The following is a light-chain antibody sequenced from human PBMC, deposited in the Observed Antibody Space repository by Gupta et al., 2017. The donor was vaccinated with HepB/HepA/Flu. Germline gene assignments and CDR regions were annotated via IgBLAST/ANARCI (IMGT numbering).Light chain of an antibody. Sequence: DIVITQSPDPLAVSLGERATINCKSSQSVLYSSNNKNYLAWYQQKPGQPPKLLIYWASTRESGVPDRFSGRGSGTDFTLTISSLQAEDVAVYYCQQYYSTPYTFGQGTKLEIK. CDR3: QQYYSTPYT. CDR1: QSVLYSSNNKNY. J-gene: IGKJ2*01. V-gene: IGKV4-1*01. CDR2: WAS.